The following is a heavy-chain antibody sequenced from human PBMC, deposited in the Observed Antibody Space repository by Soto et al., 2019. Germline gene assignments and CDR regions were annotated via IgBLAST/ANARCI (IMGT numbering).Heavy chain of an antibody. D-gene: IGHD3-10*01. J-gene: IGHJ3*02. CDR3: ARGVFNSGNHYVGPSAFDI. V-gene: IGHV1-69*06. CDR2: TVPVLGTV. CDR1: GGTLADHG. Sequence: QVQLVQSGAEVQKPGSSVKVSCKASGGTLADHGVTWVRQAPGQGLEWMGGTVPVLGTVKYAQRFQGRVTITADKSTNIAYMELTNMRSEDTAFYYCARGVFNSGNHYVGPSAFDIWGQGTMVIVST.